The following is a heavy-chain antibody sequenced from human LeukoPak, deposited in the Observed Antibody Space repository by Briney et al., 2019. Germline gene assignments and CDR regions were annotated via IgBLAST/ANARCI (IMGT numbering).Heavy chain of an antibody. CDR1: GFPFSSYE. CDR3: ARARAFSSGGCFDY. V-gene: IGHV3-48*03. D-gene: IGHD6-19*01. CDR2: INSVCSTI. Sequence: GGSLRLSCAASGFPFSSYEMNWVRQAPGKGRGWVSYINSVCSTIYYADSVKGRFTISRDNAKNSLYLQMNSLRAEDTAVYYCARARAFSSGGCFDYWGQGTLVTVSS. J-gene: IGHJ4*02.